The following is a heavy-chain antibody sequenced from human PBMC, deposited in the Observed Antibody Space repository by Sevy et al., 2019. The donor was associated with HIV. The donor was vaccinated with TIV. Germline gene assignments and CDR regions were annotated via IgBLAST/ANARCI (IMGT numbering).Heavy chain of an antibody. D-gene: IGHD3-22*01. CDR2: IGLSSSYI. CDR1: GFTFITYT. CDR3: ARANLDSSGSYDAFDI. V-gene: IGHV3-21*01. J-gene: IGHJ3*02. Sequence: GGSLRLSCAASGFTFITYTMNWVRQAPGKGLEWVSSIGLSSSYIYYADSVKGRFTISRDNAKNSLYLQMNSLRAEDMAVYYCARANLDSSGSYDAFDIWGQGAMVTVSS.